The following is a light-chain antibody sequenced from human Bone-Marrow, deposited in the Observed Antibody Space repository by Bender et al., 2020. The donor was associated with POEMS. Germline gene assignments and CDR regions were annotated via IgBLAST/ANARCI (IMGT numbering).Light chain of an antibody. CDR2: DTE. CDR3: SSLGRHNRL. J-gene: IGLJ3*02. CDR1: TNDAGAYDL. Sequence: QAALTQPASVSGSPGESITISCTGVTNDAGAYDLVSWYQHHPGSVPKLILYDTEQSSPGATDRSSGSQAGTTAPLTISRHQAEDDDDYHCSSLGRHNRLFGGGTKLTVL. V-gene: IGLV2-23*01.